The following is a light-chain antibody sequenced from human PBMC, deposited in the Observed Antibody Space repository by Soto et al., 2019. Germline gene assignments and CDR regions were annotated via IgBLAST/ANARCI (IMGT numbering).Light chain of an antibody. J-gene: IGKJ4*01. CDR1: QSIYKW. Sequence: DIQMTQSPSSVSASIGDRVTISCRASQSIYKWLVWYQQKPGKAPKLLIYAASSLPSGVPSRFSGSGYGTDFPLTISILQTQDFATYHCQHADSFPLPLGGGTKVET. CDR3: QHADSFPLP. V-gene: IGKV1-12*01. CDR2: AAS.